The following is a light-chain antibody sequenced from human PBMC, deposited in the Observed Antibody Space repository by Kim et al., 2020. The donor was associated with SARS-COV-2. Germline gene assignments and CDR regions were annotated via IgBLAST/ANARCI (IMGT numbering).Light chain of an antibody. J-gene: IGKJ5*01. CDR2: GAS. CDR1: RRLTSRH. CDR3: QQYGSSPLVT. V-gene: IGKV3-20*01. Sequence: RATRSCRTRRRLTSRHLAWYQQKAGQAPRLLIYGASNRATGVPDRFSGSGSETDFTLTISRLEPEDFAVYFCQQYGSSPLVTFGQGTRLEIK.